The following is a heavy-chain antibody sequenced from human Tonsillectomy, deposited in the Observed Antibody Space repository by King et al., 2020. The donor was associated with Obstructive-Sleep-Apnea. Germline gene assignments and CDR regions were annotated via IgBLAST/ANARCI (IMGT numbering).Heavy chain of an antibody. V-gene: IGHV3-9*01. CDR3: AKSYSSGWYVPFDY. Sequence: DVQLVESGGGLVQPGRSLRLSCAASGFTFDDYGMHWVRQAPGKGLEWVSGISWNSGSIGYADSVKGRFTISRDNAKNSLYMQMNSLRGEDTALYYCAKSYSSGWYVPFDYWGQGTLVTVSS. J-gene: IGHJ4*02. CDR1: GFTFDDYG. CDR2: ISWNSGSI. D-gene: IGHD6-19*01.